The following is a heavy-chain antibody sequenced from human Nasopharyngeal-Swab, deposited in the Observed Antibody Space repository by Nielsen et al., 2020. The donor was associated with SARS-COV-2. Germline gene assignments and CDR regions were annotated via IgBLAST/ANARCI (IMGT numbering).Heavy chain of an antibody. Sequence: GEPLKISCAASGFTFSSYSMNWVRQAPGKGLEWVSYISSSSSTIYYADSVKGRFTISRDNAKNSLYLQMNSLRAEDTAVYYCARDPIVVVVAATPGGMDVWGQGTTVTVSS. CDR1: GFTFSSYS. CDR2: ISSSSSTI. CDR3: ARDPIVVVVAATPGGMDV. J-gene: IGHJ6*02. D-gene: IGHD2-15*01. V-gene: IGHV3-48*04.